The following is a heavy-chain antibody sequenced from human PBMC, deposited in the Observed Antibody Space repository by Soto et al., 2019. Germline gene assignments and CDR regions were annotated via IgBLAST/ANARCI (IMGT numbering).Heavy chain of an antibody. V-gene: IGHV3-23*01. J-gene: IGHJ6*03. CDR2: ISGSGSST. CDR1: GFTFSTYA. D-gene: IGHD4-4*01. Sequence: GGSLRLSCAASGFTFSTYAMSWVRQAPGKGLEWVSTISGSGSSTYYAASVKGRFSFSRDNSKNTLYLQMDSLRAEDTAVYYCAKHYSDYYYYMDVWGKGTTVTVSS. CDR3: AKHYSDYYYYMDV.